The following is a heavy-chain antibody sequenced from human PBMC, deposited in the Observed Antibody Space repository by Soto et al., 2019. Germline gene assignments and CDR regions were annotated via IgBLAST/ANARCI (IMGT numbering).Heavy chain of an antibody. CDR2: IIPIFGTA. Sequence: GASVKVSCKASGGTFSSYAISWVRQAPGQGLEWMGGIIPIFGTANYAQKFQGRVTITADESTSTAYMELSSPRSEDTAVYYCARYQTRSYGYFDWLTSDAFDIWGQGTMVTVSS. D-gene: IGHD3-9*01. CDR3: ARYQTRSYGYFDWLTSDAFDI. CDR1: GGTFSSYA. J-gene: IGHJ3*02. V-gene: IGHV1-69*13.